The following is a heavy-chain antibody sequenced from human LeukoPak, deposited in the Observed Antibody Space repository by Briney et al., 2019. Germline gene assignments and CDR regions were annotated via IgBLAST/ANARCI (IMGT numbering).Heavy chain of an antibody. Sequence: SETLSLTCTVSGYSIGSGYDWVWIRQPPGKGLEWIGSFYHTGNTYYNPSLKSRVTISVDTSKNQFSLKLSSVTAADTAVYYCARGFGLVPAGADYWGQGTLVTVSS. D-gene: IGHD2-2*01. CDR3: ARGFGLVPAGADY. CDR2: FYHTGNT. CDR1: GYSIGSGYD. V-gene: IGHV4-38-2*02. J-gene: IGHJ4*02.